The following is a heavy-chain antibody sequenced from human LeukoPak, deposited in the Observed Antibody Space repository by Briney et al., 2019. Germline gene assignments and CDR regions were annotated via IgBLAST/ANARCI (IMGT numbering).Heavy chain of an antibody. D-gene: IGHD2-2*02. CDR2: INPNSGGT. Sequence: AASVKVSCKASGYTFTGYYMHWVRQAPGQGLEWMGWINPNSGGTNYAQKFQGRVTMTRDTSISTAYMELSRLRSDDTAVYYCAREGVVPAAIPEGWFDPWGQGTLVTVSS. CDR1: GYTFTGYY. CDR3: AREGVVPAAIPEGWFDP. V-gene: IGHV1-2*02. J-gene: IGHJ5*02.